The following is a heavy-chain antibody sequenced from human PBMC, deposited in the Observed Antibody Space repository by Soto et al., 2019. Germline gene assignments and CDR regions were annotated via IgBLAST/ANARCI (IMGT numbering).Heavy chain of an antibody. V-gene: IGHV5-51*01. CDR2: IYPGDSDT. CDR1: GYSFTSYW. CDR3: ASLVQEWELLSTGSRAFDI. Sequence: PGESLKISCKGSGYSFTSYWIGWVRQMPGKGLEWMGIIYPGDSDTRYSPSFQGQVTISADKSISTAYLQWSSLKASDTAMYYCASLVQEWELLSTGSRAFDIWGQGTMVTVSS. D-gene: IGHD1-26*01. J-gene: IGHJ3*02.